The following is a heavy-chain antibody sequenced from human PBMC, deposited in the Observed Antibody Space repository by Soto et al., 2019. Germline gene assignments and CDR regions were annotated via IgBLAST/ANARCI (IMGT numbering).Heavy chain of an antibody. CDR3: ARDKSPYSSGWHNRHFDY. J-gene: IGHJ4*02. V-gene: IGHV3-30-3*01. CDR2: ISYDGSNK. D-gene: IGHD6-19*01. Sequence: QVQLVESGGGVVQPGRSLRLSCAASGFTFSTYAMHWVRQAPGKGLEWVAVISYDGSNKYYADSVKGRFTISRDNSKNTLYLQMNSLRAEVTAVYYCARDKSPYSSGWHNRHFDYWGQGTLVTVSS. CDR1: GFTFSTYA.